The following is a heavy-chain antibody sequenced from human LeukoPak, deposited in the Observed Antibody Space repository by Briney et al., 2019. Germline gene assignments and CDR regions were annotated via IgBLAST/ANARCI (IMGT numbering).Heavy chain of an antibody. Sequence: ASVKVSCKASGGTFSSYAISWVRQAPGQGLEWMGRIIPILGTANYAQKFQARVTITTDESTSTAYMELSSLRSEDTAVYYCARDSGAHTLTRYMGIDHFFDYWGQGTLVTVSS. CDR1: GGTFSSYA. CDR3: ARDSGAHTLTRYMGIDHFFDY. D-gene: IGHD6-13*01. J-gene: IGHJ4*02. CDR2: IIPILGTA. V-gene: IGHV1-69*05.